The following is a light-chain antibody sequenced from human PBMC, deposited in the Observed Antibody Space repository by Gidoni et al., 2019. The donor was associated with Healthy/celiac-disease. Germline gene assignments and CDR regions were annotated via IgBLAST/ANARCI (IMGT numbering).Light chain of an antibody. CDR1: QSISSY. V-gene: IGKV1-39*01. Sequence: DIQMTQSPSSLSASVGDRVTITCRASQSISSYLNWYQQKPGKAPKLLIYAASSLQSRVPSRFSGSGSRTDFTLTSSSLQPEDFANYYCQQSYSTPLTFGGGTKVEIK. CDR3: QQSYSTPLT. CDR2: AAS. J-gene: IGKJ4*01.